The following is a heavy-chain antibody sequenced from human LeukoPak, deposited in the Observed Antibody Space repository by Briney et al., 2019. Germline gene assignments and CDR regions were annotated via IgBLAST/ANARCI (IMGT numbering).Heavy chain of an antibody. J-gene: IGHJ4*02. V-gene: IGHV3-21*01. Sequence: GGSLRLSCAASGFTFSSYSMNWVRQAPGKGLEWVSSISSSSSYIYYADSVKGRFTISRDNAKNSLYLQMNSLRAEDTAVYYCARDPVIAAAGTYWGQGTLVTVSS. CDR3: ARDPVIAAAGTY. CDR1: GFTFSSYS. CDR2: ISSSSSYI. D-gene: IGHD6-13*01.